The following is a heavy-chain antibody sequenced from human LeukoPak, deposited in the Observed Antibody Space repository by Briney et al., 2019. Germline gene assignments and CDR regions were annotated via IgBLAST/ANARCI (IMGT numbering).Heavy chain of an antibody. CDR2: MRQDGSEK. Sequence: PGGSLRLSWAASGFTFSSYWMTWVRQAPGKGLEWVANMRQDGSEKYYVDSVKGRFTISRDNAKSSLYLQMNSLRAEDTAVYYCARGGRLLRFLEWFKPYYFDYWGQGTLVTVSS. CDR1: GFTFSSYW. V-gene: IGHV3-7*01. CDR3: ARGGRLLRFLEWFKPYYFDY. J-gene: IGHJ4*02. D-gene: IGHD3-3*01.